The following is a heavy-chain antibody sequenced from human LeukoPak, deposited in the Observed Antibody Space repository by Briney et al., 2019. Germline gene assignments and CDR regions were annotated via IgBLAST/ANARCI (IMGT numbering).Heavy chain of an antibody. D-gene: IGHD3-22*01. CDR2: IYYSGST. J-gene: IGHJ4*02. CDR3: ARDATMIGTGFDY. Sequence: NWVRQHPGKGLEWIGYIYYSGSTYYNPSLKSRVTISVDTSKNQFSLKLSSVTAADTAVYYCARDATMIGTGFDYWGQGTLVTVSS. V-gene: IGHV4-31*02.